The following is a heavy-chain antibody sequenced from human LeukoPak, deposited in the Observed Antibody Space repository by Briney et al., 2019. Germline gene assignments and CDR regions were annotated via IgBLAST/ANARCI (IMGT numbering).Heavy chain of an antibody. CDR1: GGSISSYY. CDR3: ASLSLVRYYFDY. J-gene: IGHJ4*02. D-gene: IGHD3-10*01. V-gene: IGHV4-59*01. CDR2: IYYSGRT. Sequence: SETLSLTCTVSGGSISSYYWSWVRQPPGNGLEWIGYIYYSGRTNYNPSLKSRVTISVDTSKNQFSLKPSSVTAADTAVYYCASLSLVRYYFDYWGQGTLVTVSS.